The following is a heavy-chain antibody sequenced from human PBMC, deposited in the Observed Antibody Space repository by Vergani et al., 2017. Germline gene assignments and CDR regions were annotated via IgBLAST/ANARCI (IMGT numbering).Heavy chain of an antibody. CDR1: AYTFIYYW. Sequence: EVRLVQSGAEVKKPGESLRISCETSAYTFIYYWIGWVRQMPGKGLEWMGIFYPDDSDARYSPSFQGQVTFSGDKSTKTAYLEWNSLKASDTAIYYCARRAKDDYLDYWGQGTLITVSS. V-gene: IGHV5-51*01. D-gene: IGHD4/OR15-4a*01. CDR2: FYPDDSDA. CDR3: ARRAKDDYLDY. J-gene: IGHJ4*02.